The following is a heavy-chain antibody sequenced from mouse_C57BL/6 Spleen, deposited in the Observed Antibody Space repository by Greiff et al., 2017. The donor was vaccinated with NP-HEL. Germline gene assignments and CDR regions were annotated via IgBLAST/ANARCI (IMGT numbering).Heavy chain of an antibody. Sequence: VKVVESGAELAKPGASVKLSCKASGYTFTSYWMHWVKQRPGQGLEWIGYITPSSGYTKYNQKFKDKATLTADKSSITAYMQLSSLTYEDSAVYYCARSRWAMDYWGQGTSVTVSS. CDR1: GYTFTSYW. CDR2: ITPSSGYT. J-gene: IGHJ4*01. CDR3: ARSRWAMDY. V-gene: IGHV1-7*01.